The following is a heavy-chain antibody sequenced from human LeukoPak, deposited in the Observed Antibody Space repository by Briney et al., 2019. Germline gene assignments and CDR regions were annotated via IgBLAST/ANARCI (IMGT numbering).Heavy chain of an antibody. J-gene: IGHJ5*02. CDR2: IYHSGST. D-gene: IGHD1-1*01. Sequence: SETLSLTCTVSGGSISSGSYYWSWIRQPPGKGLEWIGSIYHSGSTYYNPSLKGRVTISVDTSKNQFSLKLSSVTAADTAVYYCARYPGWNPGWFDPWGQGTLVTVSS. CDR3: ARYPGWNPGWFDP. CDR1: GGSISSGSYY. V-gene: IGHV4-39*07.